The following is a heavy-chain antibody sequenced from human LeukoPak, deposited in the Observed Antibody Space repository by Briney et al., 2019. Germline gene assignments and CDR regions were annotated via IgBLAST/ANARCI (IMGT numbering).Heavy chain of an antibody. J-gene: IGHJ4*02. D-gene: IGHD1-26*01. V-gene: IGHV4-31*03. CDR3: ARGGSAGSYSLEPFDY. Sequence: SETLSLTCTVSGGSISSGGYYWSWIRQHPGKGMEWIGCIYDSGSTYYNPSLKSRVTISVDTSKTQFALKLSSVTAADTAVYYGARGGSAGSYSLEPFDYWGQGTLVTVSS. CDR2: IYDSGST. CDR1: GGSISSGGYY.